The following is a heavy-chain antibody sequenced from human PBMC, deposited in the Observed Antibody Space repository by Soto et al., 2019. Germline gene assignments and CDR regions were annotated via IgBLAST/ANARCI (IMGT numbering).Heavy chain of an antibody. D-gene: IGHD3-9*01. CDR1: GGTFSSYA. V-gene: IGHV1-69*06. J-gene: IGHJ5*02. Sequence: QVQLVQSGAEVKKPGSSVKVSCKASGGTFSSYAISWVRQAPGQGLEWMGGIIPIFGTANYAQKFQGIVTITADISTSTAYMELSSLRSEDTAVYYCARGYYDILSRENWFDPWGQGTLVSVSS. CDR3: ARGYYDILSRENWFDP. CDR2: IIPIFGTA.